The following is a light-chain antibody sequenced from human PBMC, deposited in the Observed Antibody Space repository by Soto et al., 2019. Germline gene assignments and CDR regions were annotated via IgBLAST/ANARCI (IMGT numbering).Light chain of an antibody. J-gene: IGKJ4*01. V-gene: IGKV3-15*01. CDR1: QSVGSK. CDR2: GAS. CDR3: QQYSNWPPVT. Sequence: EIVLTQSPGTLSASPGERATLSCRASQSVGSKVAWYQQKPGQAPSLLIYGASTRASGIPLRFSGSGSGTEFTLTISSLQSEDFAVYYCQQYSNWPPVTFGGGTKVDIK.